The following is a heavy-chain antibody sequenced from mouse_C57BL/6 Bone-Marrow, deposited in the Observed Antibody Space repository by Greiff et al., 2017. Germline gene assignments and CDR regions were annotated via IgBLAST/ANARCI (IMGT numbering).Heavy chain of an antibody. CDR1: GFTFSSYG. J-gene: IGHJ3*01. CDR2: ISSGGSYT. V-gene: IGHV5-6*02. D-gene: IGHD1-1*01. CDR3: ARQRYYGIAWFAY. Sequence: DVMLVESGGDLVKPGGSLKLSCAASGFTFSSYGMSWVRQTPDKRLEWVATISSGGSYTYYPDSVKGRFTISRDNAKNTLYLQMSSLKSEDTAMYYCARQRYYGIAWFAYWGQGTLVTVSA.